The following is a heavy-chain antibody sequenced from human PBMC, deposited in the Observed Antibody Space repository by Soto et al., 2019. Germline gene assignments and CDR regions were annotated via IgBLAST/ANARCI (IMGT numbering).Heavy chain of an antibody. Sequence: QVQLVQSGPEVKKPGSSVKVSCTASGGIFSNFAVSWVRQAPGHGLEWMGGIIPPLPTPRYPQKFQGRVTIVAVKNIAYMELSSLTSDDTAVYYCARVGSRDAYNYVLDKWGQGTLVTVSS. CDR1: GGIFSNFA. CDR2: IIPPLPTP. J-gene: IGHJ4*02. CDR3: ARVGSRDAYNYVLDK. D-gene: IGHD3-16*01. V-gene: IGHV1-69*06.